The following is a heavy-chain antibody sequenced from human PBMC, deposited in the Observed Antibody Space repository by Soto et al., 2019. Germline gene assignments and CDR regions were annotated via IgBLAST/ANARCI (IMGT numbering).Heavy chain of an antibody. CDR2: ISAYNGNT. CDR3: ARDPGIREPNWFDP. CDR1: GYTFTSYG. V-gene: IGHV1-18*01. J-gene: IGHJ5*02. D-gene: IGHD1-1*01. Sequence: GASVKVSCKASGYTFTSYGISWVRQAPGQGLEWMGWISAYNGNTNYAQKLQGRVTMTTDTSTSTAYMELRSLRSDDTAVYYCARDPGIREPNWFDPWGQGTLVTVSS.